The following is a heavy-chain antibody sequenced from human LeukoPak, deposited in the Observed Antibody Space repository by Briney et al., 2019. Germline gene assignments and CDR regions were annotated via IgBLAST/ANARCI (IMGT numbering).Heavy chain of an antibody. CDR2: IYTSGST. D-gene: IGHD4-17*01. V-gene: IGHV4-61*02. CDR3: TREYGFMTTVFHAFDI. J-gene: IGHJ3*02. CDR1: GGSISSSTYY. Sequence: SETLSLTCTVSGGSISSSTYYWGWIRQPAGKGLEWIGRIYTSGSTNYNPSLKSRVTISVDTSKNQFSLKLSSVTAADTAIYYCTREYGFMTTVFHAFDIWGQGTMVTVSS.